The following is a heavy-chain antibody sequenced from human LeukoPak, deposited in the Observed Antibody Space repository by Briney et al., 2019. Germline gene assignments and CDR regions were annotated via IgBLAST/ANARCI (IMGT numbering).Heavy chain of an antibody. D-gene: IGHD4-17*01. CDR1: GGSFSGFY. CDR3: ARKGPLRDNIPFMDV. Sequence: SETLSLTRAGHGGSFSGFYWSWIRQPPGEGLQWIGAINHSGNTSYNPSLKSRVTISVDTSKNQFSLKVSSVTAADTAVYYCARKGPLRDNIPFMDVWGKGTTVTVSS. V-gene: IGHV4-34*01. CDR2: INHSGNT. J-gene: IGHJ6*03.